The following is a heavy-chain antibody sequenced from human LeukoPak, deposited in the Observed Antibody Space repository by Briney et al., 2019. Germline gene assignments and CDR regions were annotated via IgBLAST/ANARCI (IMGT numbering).Heavy chain of an antibody. V-gene: IGHV3-33*01. D-gene: IGHD2-2*01. CDR1: GFTFSNYG. Sequence: GGSLRLSCTTSGFTFSNYGMHWVRQAPGKGLEWVAAIQYDGSKNYYADSVKGRFTISRDDSRNTLYVQMNSLRVDDTAVYYCARDDCSSPICLAYWGQGTLVTVSS. CDR3: ARDDCSSPICLAY. J-gene: IGHJ4*02. CDR2: IQYDGSKN.